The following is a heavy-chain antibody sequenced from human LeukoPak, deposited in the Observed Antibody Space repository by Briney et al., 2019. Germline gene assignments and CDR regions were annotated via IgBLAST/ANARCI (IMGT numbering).Heavy chain of an antibody. D-gene: IGHD2-2*01. Sequence: PGVTLRLSCAASGFTFSSYAMSWVRQAPGKGLEWVSAISGSGGSTYYADSVKGRFTISRDNSKNTLYLQMNSLRAEDTAVYYCAKDPWGTIVVVPAAIAVPFYWGQGTLVTVSS. CDR2: ISGSGGST. V-gene: IGHV3-23*01. CDR3: AKDPWGTIVVVPAAIAVPFY. J-gene: IGHJ4*02. CDR1: GFTFSSYA.